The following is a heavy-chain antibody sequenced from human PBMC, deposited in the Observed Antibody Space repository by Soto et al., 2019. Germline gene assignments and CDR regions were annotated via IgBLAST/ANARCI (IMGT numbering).Heavy chain of an antibody. Sequence: QVQLVQSGAEVKKPGASVKVSCKASGYTFTSYYMHWVRLAPGQGLEWMGIINPDGGGTSYAQQFQSRVITTRDTSTSTVYMEMSSLRSEDTAVYYCAVGGNYLSMDVWGQGTTVTVSS. CDR2: INPDGGGT. D-gene: IGHD4-4*01. V-gene: IGHV1-46*01. CDR1: GYTFTSYY. J-gene: IGHJ6*02. CDR3: AVGGNYLSMDV.